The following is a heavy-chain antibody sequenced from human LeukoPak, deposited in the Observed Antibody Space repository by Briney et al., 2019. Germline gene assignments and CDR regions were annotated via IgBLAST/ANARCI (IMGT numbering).Heavy chain of an antibody. CDR3: ARGSRTFGVVVVVATAGDAFDI. V-gene: IGHV4-39*07. CDR1: GGFISSSSYY. Sequence: SETLSLTCTVSGGFISSSSYYWGWIRQPPGKGLEWIGSIHHTGSTYYNPSLKSRVTISVDTYKNQFSLKLSSVTAADTAVYYCARGSRTFGVVVVVATAGDAFDIWGQGTMVTVSS. D-gene: IGHD2-15*01. CDR2: IHHTGST. J-gene: IGHJ3*02.